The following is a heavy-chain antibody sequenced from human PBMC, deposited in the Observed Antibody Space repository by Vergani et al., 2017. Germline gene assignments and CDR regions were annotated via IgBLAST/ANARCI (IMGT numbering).Heavy chain of an antibody. CDR3: AKVPARYSSSLYFDY. V-gene: IGHV3-30*18. J-gene: IGHJ4*02. CDR1: GFTFSSYC. CDR2: ISYDGSNK. Sequence: QVQLVESGGGVVQPGRSLRLFCAATGFTFSSYCMHWVRQAPGKGLEWVAVISYDGSNKYYADSVKGRITIPRDNSKNTLYLQMNCLRADYTAVFCCAKVPARYSSSLYFDYWGQGTLVTVSS. D-gene: IGHD6-6*01.